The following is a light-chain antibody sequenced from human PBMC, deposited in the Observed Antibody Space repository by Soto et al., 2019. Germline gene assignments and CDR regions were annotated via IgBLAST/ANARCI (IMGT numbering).Light chain of an antibody. J-gene: IGLJ2*01. CDR3: CSYRTSDYVV. V-gene: IGLV2-14*03. CDR1: SSDVGGYNY. Sequence: QSVLTQPASVSGSPGQSITISCTGTSSDVGGYNYVSWYQQHPGKAPKLIIFDVTNRPSGVSNRFSGSKSGSTASLTISGLQAEDEADYYCCSYRTSDYVVFGGGTQLTVL. CDR2: DVT.